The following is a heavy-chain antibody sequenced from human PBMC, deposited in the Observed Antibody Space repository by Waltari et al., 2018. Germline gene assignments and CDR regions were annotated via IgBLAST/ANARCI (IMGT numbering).Heavy chain of an antibody. CDR1: GFTFSTNG. J-gene: IGHJ4*02. V-gene: IGHV1-18*04. D-gene: IGHD1-26*01. Sequence: QVQLVQSGAEVKKPGASVKVSCKASGFTFSTNGFSWVRRAPGQGLEWMGWISAFTGNTNYAQKFQGRVTMTTDASTDTVYMELRSLRSDDSAIYYCARDAGVGGDVENWGRGTLVTVSS. CDR2: ISAFTGNT. CDR3: ARDAGVGGDVEN.